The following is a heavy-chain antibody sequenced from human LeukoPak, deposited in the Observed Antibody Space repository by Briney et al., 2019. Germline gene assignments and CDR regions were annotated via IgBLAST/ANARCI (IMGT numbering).Heavy chain of an antibody. D-gene: IGHD2-15*01. Sequence: GGSLRLSCAASGFTFSSYWMSWVRQAPGKGLEWVANIKQDGSEKYYVDSVKGRFTISRDNAKNSLYLQMTSLRAEDTAVSYCARDKVGGVVAASPFDPWGQGTLVTVSS. CDR3: ARDKVGGVVAASPFDP. J-gene: IGHJ5*02. CDR1: GFTFSSYW. CDR2: IKQDGSEK. V-gene: IGHV3-7*01.